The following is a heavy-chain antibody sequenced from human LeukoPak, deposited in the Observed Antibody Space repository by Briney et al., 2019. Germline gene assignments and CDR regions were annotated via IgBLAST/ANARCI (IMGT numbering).Heavy chain of an antibody. CDR2: INPNSGGT. Sequence: GASVKVSCKASGYTFTGYYMHWVRQAPGQGREWMGWINPNSGGTNYAQKFQGRVTMTRDTSISTAYMELSRLRSDDTAVYYCARITSATRALLEADAFDIWGQGTMVTVSS. CDR3: ARITSATRALLEADAFDI. V-gene: IGHV1-2*02. D-gene: IGHD1-26*01. J-gene: IGHJ3*02. CDR1: GYTFTGYY.